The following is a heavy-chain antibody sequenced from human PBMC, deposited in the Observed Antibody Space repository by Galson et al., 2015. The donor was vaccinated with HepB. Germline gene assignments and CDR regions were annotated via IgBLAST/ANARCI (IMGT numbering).Heavy chain of an antibody. Sequence: SLRLSCAASGFTFSSYSMNWVRQAPGKGLEWVSYISSSSSTKYFADSVKGRFTVSRDNSKKTVYLQMNSLRAEDTALYYCARDQRATRSFYYYGMDVWGQGTTVTVSS. J-gene: IGHJ6*02. D-gene: IGHD6-6*01. V-gene: IGHV3-48*01. CDR1: GFTFSSYS. CDR3: ARDQRATRSFYYYGMDV. CDR2: ISSSSSTK.